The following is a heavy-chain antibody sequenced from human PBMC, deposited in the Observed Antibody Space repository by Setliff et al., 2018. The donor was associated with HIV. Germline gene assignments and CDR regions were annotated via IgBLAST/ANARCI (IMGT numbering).Heavy chain of an antibody. J-gene: IGHJ6*02. Sequence: HPGGSLRLSCAGSGFTFTDAWLSWVRQAPGKGLEWVANIKQDGSEKYYVDSVKGRFTISRDNAKNSLYLQMNSLRAEDTAVYYCARDTYGSGSFYSPEGDYYYYYGMDVWGQGTTVTVSS. CDR1: GFTFTDAW. CDR3: ARDTYGSGSFYSPEGDYYYYYGMDV. V-gene: IGHV3-7*01. D-gene: IGHD3-10*01. CDR2: IKQDGSEK.